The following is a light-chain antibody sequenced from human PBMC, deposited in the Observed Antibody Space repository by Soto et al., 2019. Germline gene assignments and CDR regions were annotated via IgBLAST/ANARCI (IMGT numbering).Light chain of an antibody. CDR1: QSVSSN. J-gene: IGKJ5*01. Sequence: EIVMTQSPATLSASPGERATLSSRASQSVSSNLAWYQQKPGQAHRLLIYGASTRATGIPARFSGSGSGTEFTLTISSLQSEDFAVYYCQQYNNWPLTFGKGTRLEIK. CDR3: QQYNNWPLT. V-gene: IGKV3-15*01. CDR2: GAS.